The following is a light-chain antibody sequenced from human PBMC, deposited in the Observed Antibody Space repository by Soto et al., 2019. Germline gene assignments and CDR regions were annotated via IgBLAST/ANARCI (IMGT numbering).Light chain of an antibody. Sequence: QSVLTQPPSASGTPGQRVTISCSGSRSDIGSNYVYWYQHLPGMAPKLLIYRNDQRPSGVPDRISGSRSGTSASLAIIGLRSEDEADYYCSSYTDSSNYVFGTGTKVTVL. V-gene: IGLV1-47*01. J-gene: IGLJ1*01. CDR3: SSYTDSSNYV. CDR2: RND. CDR1: RSDIGSNY.